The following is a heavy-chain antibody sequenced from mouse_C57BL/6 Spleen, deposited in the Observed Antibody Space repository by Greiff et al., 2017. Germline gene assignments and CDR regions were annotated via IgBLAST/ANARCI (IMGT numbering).Heavy chain of an antibody. CDR2: INPGSGGT. V-gene: IGHV1-54*01. J-gene: IGHJ1*03. CDR3: ARSGYGSFSGYFDV. D-gene: IGHD6-1*01. Sequence: QVQLQQSGAELVRPGTSVKVSCKASGYAFTNYLIEWVKQRPGQGLEWIGVINPGSGGTNYNEKFKGKATLTADKSSSTAYMQLSSLTSEDSAVXFCARSGYGSFSGYFDVWGTGTTVTVSS. CDR1: GYAFTNYL.